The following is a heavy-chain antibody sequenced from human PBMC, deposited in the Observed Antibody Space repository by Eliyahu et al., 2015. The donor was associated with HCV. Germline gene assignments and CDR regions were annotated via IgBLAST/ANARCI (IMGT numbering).Heavy chain of an antibody. CDR1: GFTFDDYA. D-gene: IGHD3-10*01. CDR3: AKDLYGSGSYMAGRAVIAGCPFDY. V-gene: IGHV3-9*01. CDR2: ISWNSGSI. J-gene: IGHJ4*02. Sequence: EVQLVESGGGLVQPGRSLRLSCAASGFTFDDYAMXWVRXAPGKGLEWVSGISWNSGSIGYADSVKGRFTISRDNAKNSLYLQMNSLRAEDTALYYCAKDLYGSGSYMAGRAVIAGCPFDYWGQGTLVTVSS.